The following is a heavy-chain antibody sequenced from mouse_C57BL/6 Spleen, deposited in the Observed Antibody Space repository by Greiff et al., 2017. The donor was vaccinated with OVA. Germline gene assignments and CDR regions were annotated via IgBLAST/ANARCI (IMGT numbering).Heavy chain of an antibody. Sequence: QVQLQQPGAELVKPGASVKLSCKASGYTFTSYWMHWVKQRPGQGLEWIGMIHPNSGSTNYNEKFKSKATLTVDKSSSTAYMQLSSLTSEDSVVYYCASDGDDGYYVGYYAMDYWGQGTSVTVSS. CDR1: GYTFTSYW. CDR2: IHPNSGST. D-gene: IGHD2-3*01. V-gene: IGHV1-64*01. J-gene: IGHJ4*01. CDR3: ASDGDDGYYVGYYAMDY.